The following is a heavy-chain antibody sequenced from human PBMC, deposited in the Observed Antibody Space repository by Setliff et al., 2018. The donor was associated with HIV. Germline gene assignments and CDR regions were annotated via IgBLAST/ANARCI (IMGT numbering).Heavy chain of an antibody. Sequence: GASVKVSCKASGYTLTSYYMHWVRQAPGQGLEWMGIINPSVGSTSYAQKLQGRVTMTRDTSTSTVYMELSSLRSEDTAVYYCTRDGEAAAGTQHYYYYYMDVWGKGTTVTVSS. V-gene: IGHV1-46*04. CDR2: INPSVGST. J-gene: IGHJ6*03. CDR1: GYTLTSYY. CDR3: TRDGEAAAGTQHYYYYYMDV. D-gene: IGHD6-13*01.